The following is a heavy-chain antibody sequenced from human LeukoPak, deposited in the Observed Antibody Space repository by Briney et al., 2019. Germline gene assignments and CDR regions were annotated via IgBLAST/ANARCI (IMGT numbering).Heavy chain of an antibody. V-gene: IGHV4-4*07. CDR3: ARVDDRNYYYYFDY. D-gene: IGHD3-22*01. CDR2: IYNRGST. J-gene: IGHJ4*02. Sequence: PSETLSLTCTVSGGSFSSYYWNWIRQPAGKGLEWIGRIYNRGSTNYNPSLKSRVTMSVDTSKNQFSLKLTSVTAADTAVYYCARVDDRNYYYYFDYWGQGTLVTVSS. CDR1: GGSFSSYY.